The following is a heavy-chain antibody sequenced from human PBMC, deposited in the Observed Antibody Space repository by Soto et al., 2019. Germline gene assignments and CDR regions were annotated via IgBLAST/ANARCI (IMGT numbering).Heavy chain of an antibody. CDR2: INHRGST. Sequence: SETLSLTCAVFGGSFSGYFWSWIRQPPGKGLEWIGEINHRGSTNYNPSLKSRVTMSVDTSKNQFSLKLTSVTAADTAVYYCATTNWNHNWFDPWGQGTLVTVSS. CDR3: ATTNWNHNWFDP. D-gene: IGHD1-1*01. J-gene: IGHJ5*02. V-gene: IGHV4-34*01. CDR1: GGSFSGYF.